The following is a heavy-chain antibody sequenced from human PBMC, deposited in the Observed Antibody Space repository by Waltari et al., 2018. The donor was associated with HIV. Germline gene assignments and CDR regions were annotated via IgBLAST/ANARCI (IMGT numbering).Heavy chain of an antibody. CDR2: IIRVFEST. V-gene: IGHV1-69*15. CDR1: GGTFSSNS. D-gene: IGHD1-26*01. Sequence: QEQLVQSGAEVKKPGSSVKVSCKASGGTFSSNSISWVRQAPGQGLAWMGNIIRVFESTTYAQKFDGRLTISADESTSTVFMELSSLSFDDTAVYYCARGSSGSYRWFDPWGHGTLVTVSS. CDR3: ARGSSGSYRWFDP. J-gene: IGHJ5*02.